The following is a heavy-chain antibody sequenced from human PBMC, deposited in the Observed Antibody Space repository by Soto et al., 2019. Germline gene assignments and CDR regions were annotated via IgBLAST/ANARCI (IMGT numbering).Heavy chain of an antibody. V-gene: IGHV3-30*04. CDR1: GFMFSRYA. Sequence: QVQLVESGGGVVPPGRSLRLSCAASGFMFSRYAMHWVRQAPGKGLEWVAVISKDGSVIYYADSVKGRFTISRDKSKNMVYLQLNNLRDEDTAVFYCVRSRSGAVPDSFAYCGQGTLVTVAS. CDR3: VRSRSGAVPDSFAY. D-gene: IGHD3-10*01. J-gene: IGHJ4*02. CDR2: ISKDGSVI.